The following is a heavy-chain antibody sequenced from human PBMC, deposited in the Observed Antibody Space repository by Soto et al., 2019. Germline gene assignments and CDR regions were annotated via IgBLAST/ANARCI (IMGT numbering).Heavy chain of an antibody. V-gene: IGHV1-18*01. D-gene: IGHD2-2*01. CDR1: GYTFTSYG. CDR2: ISAYNGNT. CDR3: AIEYCSSTSCYLDY. J-gene: IGHJ4*02. Sequence: GASVKVSCKASGYTFTSYGISWVRQAPGQGLEWMGWISAYNGNTNYAQKLQGRVTMTTDTSTSTAYMELRSLRSDDTAVYYCAIEYCSSTSCYLDYWGQGTLVTVSS.